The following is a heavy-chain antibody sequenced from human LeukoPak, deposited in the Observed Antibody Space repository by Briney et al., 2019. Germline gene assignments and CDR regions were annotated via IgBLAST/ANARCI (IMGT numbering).Heavy chain of an antibody. V-gene: IGHV3-33*01. J-gene: IGHJ4*01. Sequence: GGSLRLSCTASGFTFSDYGMPWVRQAPGKGLGWVAVIWYDGKNKYYADSVKGRFTISRDNSKKTMYLQLSSLIGDYSARYYGVVPEGIWLRGINEGGQGTLVSVSS. D-gene: IGHD2-2*01. CDR1: GFTFSDYG. CDR2: IWYDGKNK. CDR3: VVPEGIWLRGINE.